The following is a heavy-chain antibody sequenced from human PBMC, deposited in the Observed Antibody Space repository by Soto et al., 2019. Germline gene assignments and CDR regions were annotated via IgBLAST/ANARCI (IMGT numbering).Heavy chain of an antibody. CDR3: ARWPSTPYSSLNWFDP. J-gene: IGHJ5*02. CDR2: IYYSGST. CDR1: GDSTSSGGYY. Sequence: SSETLSLTCTVSGDSTSSGGYYWSWIRQHPGKGLEWIGYIYYSGSTYYNPSLKSRVTISVDTSKNQFSLKLSSVTAADTAVYYCARWPSTPYSSLNWFDPWGQGTLVTVSS. D-gene: IGHD6-6*01. V-gene: IGHV4-31*03.